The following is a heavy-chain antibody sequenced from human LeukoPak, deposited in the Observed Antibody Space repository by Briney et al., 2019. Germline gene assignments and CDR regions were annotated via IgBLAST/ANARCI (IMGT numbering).Heavy chain of an antibody. CDR1: GFTFSRSA. J-gene: IGHJ4*02. Sequence: GGSLRLSCTDSGFTFSRSAMHWDRQAPGKGLEWVSVTSYDGVHKYYADSVQGRFTISRDNSKNTLYLQMNSLRVEDTAVYYCARDNIAGSGSSDWGQGTLVTVSS. CDR2: TSYDGVHK. D-gene: IGHD3-10*01. CDR3: ARDNIAGSGSSD. V-gene: IGHV3-30-3*01.